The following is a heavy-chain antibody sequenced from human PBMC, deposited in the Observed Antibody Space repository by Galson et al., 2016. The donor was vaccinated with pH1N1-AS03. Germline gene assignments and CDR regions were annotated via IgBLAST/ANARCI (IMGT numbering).Heavy chain of an antibody. CDR2: IKVDGSEK. D-gene: IGHD1-26*01. J-gene: IGHJ1*01. CDR3: ADVGATIL. CDR1: GFTFSSYW. Sequence: SLRLSCAASGFTFSSYWMSWVRQAPGKGLEWVANIKVDGSEKYYVDSVKGRFIISRDNTKNSLYLQVNSLRAEDTAVYYCADVGATILWGQGTLVTVSS. V-gene: IGHV3-7*01.